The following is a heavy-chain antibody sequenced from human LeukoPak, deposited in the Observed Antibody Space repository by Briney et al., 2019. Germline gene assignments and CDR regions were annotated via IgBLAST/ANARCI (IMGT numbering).Heavy chain of an antibody. J-gene: IGHJ6*03. Sequence: SETLSLTCTVSGDSISSYYWSWIRQPPGKGLEWIGDIYTSGSTNYNPSLKSRVAISVDTSKNQFSLKVSSVTAADTAVYYCARLAYDILTGYSYYYYYVDVWGKGTTVTVSS. CDR3: ARLAYDILTGYSYYYYYVDV. CDR1: GDSISSYY. D-gene: IGHD3-9*01. V-gene: IGHV4-4*09. CDR2: IYTSGST.